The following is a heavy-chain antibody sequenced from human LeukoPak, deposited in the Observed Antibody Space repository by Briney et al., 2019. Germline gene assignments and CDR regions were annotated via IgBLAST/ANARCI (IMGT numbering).Heavy chain of an antibody. V-gene: IGHV4-4*02. D-gene: IGHD3-10*01. CDR1: GGPISSSNW. J-gene: IGHJ5*02. CDR3: ARTLMNYYGSNWFDP. Sequence: SETLSLTCAVSGGPISSSNWWSWVRQPPGKGLEWIGEIYHSGSTNYNPSLKSRVTISVDKSRNQFSLKLSSVTAADTAVYYCARTLMNYYGSNWFDPWGQGSLVTVSS. CDR2: IYHSGST.